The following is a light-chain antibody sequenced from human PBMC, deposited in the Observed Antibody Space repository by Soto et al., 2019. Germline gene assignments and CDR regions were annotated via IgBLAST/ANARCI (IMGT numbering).Light chain of an antibody. CDR1: SSDVGGYNY. Sequence: QSALTRPASVSGSPGQSITISCTGTSSDVGGYNYVSWYQQHPGKAPKVMIYDVSNRPSGVSNRFSGSKSGNTASLTISGLQAEDEADYYCSSYRSSSIVVFGGGTKVTVL. V-gene: IGLV2-14*01. CDR2: DVS. J-gene: IGLJ2*01. CDR3: SSYRSSSIVV.